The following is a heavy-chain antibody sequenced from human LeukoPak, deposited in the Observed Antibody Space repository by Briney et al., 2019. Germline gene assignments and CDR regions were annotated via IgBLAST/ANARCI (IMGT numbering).Heavy chain of an antibody. CDR2: INHSGST. Sequence: SETLSLTCAVYGGSFSGYYWSWIRQPPGKGLEWIGEINHSGSTNYNPSLKSRVTISVDTSKNQFSLKLSPVTAADTAVYYCARGEYSGSTYYFDYWGQGTLVTVSS. J-gene: IGHJ4*02. CDR1: GGSFSGYY. D-gene: IGHD1-26*01. V-gene: IGHV4-34*01. CDR3: ARGEYSGSTYYFDY.